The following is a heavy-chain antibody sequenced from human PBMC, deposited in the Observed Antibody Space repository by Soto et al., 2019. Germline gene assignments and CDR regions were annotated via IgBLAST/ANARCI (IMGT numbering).Heavy chain of an antibody. J-gene: IGHJ5*02. CDR2: ISYDGSNK. Sequence: QVQLVESGGGVVQPGRSLRLSCAASGFTFSSYAMHWVRQAPGKGLEWVAVISYDGSNKYYADSVKGRFTISRDNSKNTLYMQMNSLRAEDTAVYYCARDVSSSWYKSRWFDPWGQGTLVTVSS. CDR1: GFTFSSYA. V-gene: IGHV3-30-3*01. CDR3: ARDVSSSWYKSRWFDP. D-gene: IGHD6-13*01.